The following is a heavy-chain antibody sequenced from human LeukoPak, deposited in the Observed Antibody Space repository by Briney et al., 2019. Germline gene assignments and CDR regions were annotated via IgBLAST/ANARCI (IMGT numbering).Heavy chain of an antibody. J-gene: IGHJ4*02. CDR3: ARDLTMTAEIPGG. Sequence: ASVKVSCKASGYTFTSYGISWVRQAPGQGLEWMGWISAYNGNTNYAQKLQGRVTMTTDTSTSTVYMELRSLRSDDTAVYYCARDLTMTAEIPGGWGQGTLVTVPS. CDR1: GYTFTSYG. D-gene: IGHD3-22*01. CDR2: ISAYNGNT. V-gene: IGHV1-18*01.